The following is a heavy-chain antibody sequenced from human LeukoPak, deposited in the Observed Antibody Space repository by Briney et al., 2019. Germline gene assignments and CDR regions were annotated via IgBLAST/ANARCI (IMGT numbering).Heavy chain of an antibody. Sequence: GGSLRLSCAASGFTFSSYSMNWVRQAPGKGLEWVSSISSSSSYIYYADSVKGRFTISRDNAKNSLYLQMNSLRAEDTAVYYCARDRTAAAGLYYYYYYGMDVWGQGTTVTVSS. CDR2: ISSSSSYI. CDR3: ARDRTAAAGLYYYYYYGMDV. CDR1: GFTFSSYS. D-gene: IGHD6-13*01. V-gene: IGHV3-21*01. J-gene: IGHJ6*02.